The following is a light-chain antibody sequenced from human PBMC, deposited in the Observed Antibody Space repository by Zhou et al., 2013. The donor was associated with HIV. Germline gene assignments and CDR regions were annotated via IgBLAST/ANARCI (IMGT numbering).Light chain of an antibody. CDR2: DAS. CDR3: QQSYSTLHS. V-gene: IGKV1-13*02. CDR1: QGISSA. Sequence: AILLTHSPSSLSASVGDRVTITCRASQGISSALAWYQQKPGKSPKLLIYDASSLQSGVPSRFSGSGSGTDFTLTITNLQPDDFATYYCQQSYSTLHSFGRGDQGGLQT. J-gene: IGKJ2*03.